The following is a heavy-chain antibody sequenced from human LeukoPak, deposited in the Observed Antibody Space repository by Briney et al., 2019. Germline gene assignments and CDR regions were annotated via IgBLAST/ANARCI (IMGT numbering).Heavy chain of an antibody. V-gene: IGHV3-48*01. Sequence: GGSLRLSCAASGFTFSSYSMNWVRQLPGKGLEWVSGISWNSGSVGYADSVKGRFTISRDNAKNSLYLQMNSLRAEDTAVYYCARGYCTNGVCYTGLFDYWGQEPWSPSPQ. CDR2: ISWNSGSV. CDR3: ARGYCTNGVCYTGLFDY. D-gene: IGHD2-8*01. CDR1: GFTFSSYS. J-gene: IGHJ4*01.